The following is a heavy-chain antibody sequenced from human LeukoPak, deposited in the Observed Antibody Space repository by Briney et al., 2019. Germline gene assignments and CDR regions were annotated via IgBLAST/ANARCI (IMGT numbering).Heavy chain of an antibody. Sequence: SETLSLTCTVSGGSISSYYWSWIRQPAGKGLEWIGYVYSSGSTDYNPSLKSRVTISLDTSKKQFSLKLTSVTAADTATYFCARDIAASAHFMDVWGKGTTVTISS. J-gene: IGHJ6*04. CDR2: VYSSGST. CDR3: ARDIAASAHFMDV. D-gene: IGHD6-6*01. V-gene: IGHV4-59*01. CDR1: GGSISSYY.